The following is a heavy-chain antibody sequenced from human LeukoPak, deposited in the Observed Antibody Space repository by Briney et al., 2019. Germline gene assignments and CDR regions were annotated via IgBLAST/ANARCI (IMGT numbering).Heavy chain of an antibody. CDR2: ISAYNGNT. CDR1: GYTFTSYG. CDR3: ARGGYCDSSPAALVI. Sequence: ASVKVSCKPSGYTFTSYGISWVRQAPGQGREWMGWISAYNGNTNYAQKLQGRVTMTTDTSTSTAYMELRSLRSDDTAVYYCARGGYCDSSPAALVIWGQGTMVTVSS. V-gene: IGHV1-18*01. D-gene: IGHD3-22*01. J-gene: IGHJ3*02.